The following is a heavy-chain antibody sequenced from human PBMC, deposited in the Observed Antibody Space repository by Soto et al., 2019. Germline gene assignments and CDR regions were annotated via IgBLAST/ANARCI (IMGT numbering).Heavy chain of an antibody. D-gene: IGHD3-9*01. CDR3: ARGDFDWLLYCAY. J-gene: IGHJ4*02. CDR1: GFTFNSYE. V-gene: IGHV3-48*03. CDR2: ISSSGSTI. Sequence: EVQLVESGGGLVQPGGSLRLSCAASGFTFNSYEMNWVRQAPGKGLEWVSYISSSGSTIYYADSVKGRFTISRDNAKNSLYLQMNSLRAEDTAVYYCARGDFDWLLYCAYWGQGTLVTVSS.